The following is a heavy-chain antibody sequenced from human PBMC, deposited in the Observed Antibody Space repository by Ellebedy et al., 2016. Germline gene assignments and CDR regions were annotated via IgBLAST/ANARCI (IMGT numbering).Heavy chain of an antibody. V-gene: IGHV7-4-1*02. D-gene: IGHD3-16*01. CDR3: ARDSRLAKVITADI. CDR2: INTYTGNP. Sequence: ASVKVSCTTSGYTFSDYGVTWVRQAPGQGLEWMGWINTYTGNPTFAQGFTGRFAFSLDTSVSTAFLQISSLKAEDTAIYYCARDSRLAKVITADIWGQGTMVTVSS. CDR1: GYTFSDYG. J-gene: IGHJ3*02.